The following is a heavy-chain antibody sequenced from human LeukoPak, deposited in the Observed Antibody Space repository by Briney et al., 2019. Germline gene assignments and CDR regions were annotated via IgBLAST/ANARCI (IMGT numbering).Heavy chain of an antibody. Sequence: LSCAASGFTFSSYAMSWVRQPPGKGLEWIGEINHSGSTNYNPSLKSRVTISVDTSKDQFSLKLSSVTAADTAVYYCANVVPFDYWGQGTLVTVSS. D-gene: IGHD2-21*01. CDR3: ANVVPFDY. V-gene: IGHV4-34*08. CDR2: INHSGST. CDR1: GFTFSSYA. J-gene: IGHJ4*02.